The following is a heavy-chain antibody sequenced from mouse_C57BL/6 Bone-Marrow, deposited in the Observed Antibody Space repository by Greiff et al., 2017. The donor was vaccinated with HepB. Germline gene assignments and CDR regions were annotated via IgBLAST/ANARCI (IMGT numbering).Heavy chain of an antibody. J-gene: IGHJ3*01. CDR2: IDPSDSYT. V-gene: IGHV1-50*01. CDR1: GYTFTSYW. Sequence: QVQLQQPGAELVKPGASVKLSCKASGYTFTSYWMQWVKQRPGQGLEWIGEIDPSDSYTNYNQKFKGKATLTVDTSSSTAYMQLSSLTSEDSAVYNCARGYAWFAYWGQGTLVTVSA. D-gene: IGHD1-2*01. CDR3: ARGYAWFAY.